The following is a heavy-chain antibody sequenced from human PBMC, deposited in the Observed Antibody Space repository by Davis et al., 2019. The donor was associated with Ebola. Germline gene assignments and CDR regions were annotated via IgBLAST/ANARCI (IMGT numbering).Heavy chain of an antibody. J-gene: IGHJ3*01. D-gene: IGHD1-20*01. V-gene: IGHV5-51*01. Sequence: GGSLRLFCKGSGYSFTSYWIGWVRQLPGKGLEWMRIIYPGDSDTRYSPSFLGQVTFSADKSTRTAYLQWGSLKASDTAIYYCASLRRTITGMDDGFDLWGQGTMVTVSS. CDR2: IYPGDSDT. CDR3: ASLRRTITGMDDGFDL. CDR1: GYSFTSYW.